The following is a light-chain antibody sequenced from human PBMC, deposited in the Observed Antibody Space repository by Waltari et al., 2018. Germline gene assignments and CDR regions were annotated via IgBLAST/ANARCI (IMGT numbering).Light chain of an antibody. Sequence: DMQMTQSPSSLSASVGDRVTFTCQATQDITTSLSWLQQKPGQAPRLLIYDASTLQPGVPARFSGTGSATGFSLTITSLQLDDSATYYCQQFHSLPYTFARGTKLHIK. J-gene: IGKJ2*01. CDR2: DAS. CDR3: QQFHSLPYT. CDR1: QDITTS. V-gene: IGKV1-33*01.